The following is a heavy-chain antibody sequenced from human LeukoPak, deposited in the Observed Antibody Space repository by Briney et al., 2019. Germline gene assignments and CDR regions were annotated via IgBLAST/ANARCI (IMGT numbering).Heavy chain of an antibody. CDR1: GGSFSGYY. J-gene: IGHJ6*03. CDR3: ARRPKQWLVRYYYYYMDV. V-gene: IGHV4-34*01. Sequence: SETLSLTCAVYGGSFSGYYWSWIRQPPGKGLEWIGEINHSGSTNYNPSLKSRVTISVDTSKNQFSLKLSSVTAADTAVYYCARRPKQWLVRYYYYYMDVWGKGTTVTISS. D-gene: IGHD6-19*01. CDR2: INHSGST.